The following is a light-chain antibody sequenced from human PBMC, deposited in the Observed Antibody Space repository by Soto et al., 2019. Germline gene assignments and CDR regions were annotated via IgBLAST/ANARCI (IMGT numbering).Light chain of an antibody. CDR1: QDIGNA. CDR3: QQLNSYPIT. CDR2: AAS. Sequence: DIQMTQSPSSLSASVGDRVTITCRASQDIGNALGWFQQKPGKAPKRLIYAASTLQSVVPSRFSGSGSGTEFTLTISSLQPEDFATYYCQQLNSYPITFGQGTRLEIK. J-gene: IGKJ5*01. V-gene: IGKV1-17*01.